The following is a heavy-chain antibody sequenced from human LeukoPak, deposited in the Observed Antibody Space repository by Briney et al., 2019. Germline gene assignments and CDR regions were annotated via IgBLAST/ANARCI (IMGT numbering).Heavy chain of an antibody. V-gene: IGHV3-74*01. CDR1: GFTVSSNY. CDR2: MNEDGSYT. CDR3: VRGSSDWSGVDY. Sequence: GGSLRLSCAASGFTVSSNYMSWVRQEPGQGLVWVSRMNEDGSYTTYADSVEGRFTISRDNAKNTVYLQMNSLRAEDTAVYYCVRGSSDWSGVDYWGQGTLVTVSS. J-gene: IGHJ4*02. D-gene: IGHD6-19*01.